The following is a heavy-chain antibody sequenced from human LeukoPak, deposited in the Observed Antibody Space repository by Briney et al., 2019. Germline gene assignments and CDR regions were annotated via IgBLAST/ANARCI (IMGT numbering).Heavy chain of an antibody. CDR2: IYTSGST. Sequence: SQTLSLTCTVSGGSISSGSYYWSWIRQPAGKGLEWIGRIYTSGSTNYNPSLKSRVTISVDTSKNQFSLKLSSVTAADTAVYYCAITGARAYWGQGTLVTVSS. J-gene: IGHJ4*02. D-gene: IGHD7-27*01. V-gene: IGHV4-61*02. CDR3: AITGARAY. CDR1: GGSISSGSYY.